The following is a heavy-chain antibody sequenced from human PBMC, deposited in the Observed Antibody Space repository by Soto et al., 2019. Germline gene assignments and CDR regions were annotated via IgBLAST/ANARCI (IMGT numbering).Heavy chain of an antibody. Sequence: GGSLRLSCAVSGFTFNNYVMNWVRQTPGKGLEWVSTVDESGGGTFYADSVKGRFTVSKDYSKNTLFLQMNSLRAEDTAIYFCARERYADLDYWGQGMLVTVSS. CDR1: GFTFNNYV. J-gene: IGHJ4*02. CDR2: VDESGGGT. D-gene: IGHD1-26*01. CDR3: ARERYADLDY. V-gene: IGHV3-23*01.